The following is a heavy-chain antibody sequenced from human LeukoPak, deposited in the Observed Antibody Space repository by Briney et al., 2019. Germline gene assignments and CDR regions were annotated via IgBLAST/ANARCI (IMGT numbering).Heavy chain of an antibody. CDR1: GFTFDDYA. Sequence: SLRRSGAASGFTFDDYAMHWVRQAPGKGLEGVSGISWNSGSIGYADSVKGRFTISRDNAKNSLYLQMNSLRAEDTALYYCAKGSGSYYNVGAFDIWGQGTMVTVSS. CDR2: ISWNSGSI. D-gene: IGHD3-10*01. J-gene: IGHJ3*02. V-gene: IGHV3-9*01. CDR3: AKGSGSYYNVGAFDI.